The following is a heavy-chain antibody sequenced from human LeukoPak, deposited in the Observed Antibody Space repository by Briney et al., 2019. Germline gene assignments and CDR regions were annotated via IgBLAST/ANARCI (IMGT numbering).Heavy chain of an antibody. CDR1: GFTFSSYG. Sequence: GGSLRLSCAASGFTFSSYGMQWVRQAPGKGLEGVAFIRYDGGNEYYADSVKGRFTISRDNSKNTLYLQMNSLRAEDTAVYYCAKDDYDFWSGYYIGGGFDYWGQGTLVTVSS. V-gene: IGHV3-30*02. D-gene: IGHD3-3*01. CDR2: IRYDGGNE. CDR3: AKDDYDFWSGYYIGGGFDY. J-gene: IGHJ4*02.